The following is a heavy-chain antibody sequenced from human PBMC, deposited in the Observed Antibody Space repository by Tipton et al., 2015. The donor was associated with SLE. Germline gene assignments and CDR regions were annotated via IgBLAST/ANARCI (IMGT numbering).Heavy chain of an antibody. J-gene: IGHJ2*01. CDR3: ARDGGGAAAVDWYFDL. V-gene: IGHV3-11*06. CDR2: ISSSSSYT. D-gene: IGHD6-13*01. CDR1: GFTFSDYY. Sequence: SLRLSCAASGFTFSDYYMSWIRQAPGKGLEWVSYISSSSSYTNYADSVRGRFTISRENAKNSLYLQMNSLRAGDTAVYYCARDGGGAAAVDWYFDLWGRGTLVTVSS.